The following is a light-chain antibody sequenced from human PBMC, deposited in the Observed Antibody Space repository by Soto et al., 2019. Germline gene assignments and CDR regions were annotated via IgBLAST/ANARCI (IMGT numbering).Light chain of an antibody. J-gene: IGKJ1*01. CDR2: GAS. CDR1: QSINSD. V-gene: IGKV3-11*01. Sequence: EIVMTQSASTLSASPGETTRLSCRASQSINSDVAWYQHKVVQAPRLLIHGASTRATGIAARFSGSGSGTEFTLTISSLEPEDFAVYYCQVRSNWPTWTFGQGTKVDIK. CDR3: QVRSNWPTWT.